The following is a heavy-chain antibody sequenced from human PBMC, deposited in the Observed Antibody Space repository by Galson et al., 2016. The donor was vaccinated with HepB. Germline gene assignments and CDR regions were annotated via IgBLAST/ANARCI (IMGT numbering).Heavy chain of an antibody. D-gene: IGHD2-2*01. V-gene: IGHV3-23*01. J-gene: IGHJ6*04. Sequence: SLRLSCAASGFFFSTYTMNWVRQAPGKGLEVVSSISRSGDSTDYADSVKGRFTISRDNSKNTLSLQMNSLTADDTAIYYCVQGSTAPAVWGKGTTVTVSS. CDR2: ISRSGDST. CDR3: VQGSTAPAV. CDR1: GFFFSTYT.